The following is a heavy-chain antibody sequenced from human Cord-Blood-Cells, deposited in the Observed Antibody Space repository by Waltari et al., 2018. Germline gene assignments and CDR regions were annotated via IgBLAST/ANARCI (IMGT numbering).Heavy chain of an antibody. D-gene: IGHD2-15*01. CDR3: ARARGRDFDY. V-gene: IGHV4-34*01. CDR2: INHSGST. CDR1: GVSFSGYY. J-gene: IGHJ4*02. Sequence: QVQLQQWGAGLLKPSETLSLTCAVYGVSFSGYYWSWIRQPPGKGLEWIGEINHSGSTNYNPSLKSRVTISVDTSKNQFSLKLSSVTAADTAVYYCARARGRDFDYWGQGTLVTVSS.